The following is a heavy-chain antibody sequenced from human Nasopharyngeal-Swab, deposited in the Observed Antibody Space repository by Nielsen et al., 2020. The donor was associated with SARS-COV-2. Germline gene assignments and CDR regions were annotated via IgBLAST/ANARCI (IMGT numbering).Heavy chain of an antibody. D-gene: IGHD3-10*01. J-gene: IGHJ6*02. CDR2: IYTSGTT. CDR1: GGSISSGSYY. Sequence: SETLSLTCTVSGGSISSGSYYWSWLLPPAGKGLEWIGRIYTSGTTNYTPPLKSRVTISVETPKNQFLLKLSSVTAADTAGYYCARVTAHGDYYYYGMDVWGQGTTVTVSS. V-gene: IGHV4-61*02. CDR3: ARVTAHGDYYYYGMDV.